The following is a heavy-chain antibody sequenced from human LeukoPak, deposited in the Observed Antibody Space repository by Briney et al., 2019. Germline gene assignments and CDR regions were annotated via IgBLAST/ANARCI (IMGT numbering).Heavy chain of an antibody. J-gene: IGHJ3*02. CDR3: TVDSSSRFTFDI. CDR1: GFTLSSYA. CDR2: ISSNGGST. Sequence: GGSLRLSCAASGFTLSSYAMHWVRQAPGKGLEYVSAISSNGGSTYYANSVKGRFTISRDNSKNTLYLQMGSLRAEDMAVYYCTVDSSSRFTFDIWGQGTMVTVSS. D-gene: IGHD6-6*01. V-gene: IGHV3-64*01.